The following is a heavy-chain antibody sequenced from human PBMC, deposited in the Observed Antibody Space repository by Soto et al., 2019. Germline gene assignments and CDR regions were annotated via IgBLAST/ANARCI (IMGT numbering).Heavy chain of an antibody. CDR2: ISAYNGNT. CDR1: GYTFTSYG. V-gene: IGHV1-18*01. J-gene: IGHJ4*02. D-gene: IGHD5-18*01. Sequence: QVQLVQSGAEVKKPGASVKVSCKASGYTFTSYGISWVRQAPGQGLEWMGWISAYNGNTNYAQKLQGRVTMTTDTSPSTAYMELRSLRSDDTAVYYCARAGETPHRGYSYGPFDYWGQGTLVTVSS. CDR3: ARAGETPHRGYSYGPFDY.